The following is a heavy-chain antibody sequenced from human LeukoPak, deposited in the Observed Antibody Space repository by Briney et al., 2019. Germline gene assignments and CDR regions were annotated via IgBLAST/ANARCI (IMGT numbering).Heavy chain of an antibody. V-gene: IGHV4-4*07. D-gene: IGHD3-10*01. Sequence: PSETLSLTCTVSGGSISSYYWSWIRQPAGKGLESIGHISTSGSTNYNPSLKSRVTMSVDTSKNQFSLKLSSVTAADTAVYYCARGGYYGSGNDFRFDPWGQGTLVTVPS. J-gene: IGHJ5*02. CDR3: ARGGYYGSGNDFRFDP. CDR2: ISTSGST. CDR1: GGSISSYY.